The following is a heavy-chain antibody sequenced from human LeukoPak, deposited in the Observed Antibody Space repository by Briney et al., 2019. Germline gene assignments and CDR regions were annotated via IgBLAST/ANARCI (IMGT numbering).Heavy chain of an antibody. CDR2: INHNGNVN. CDR1: GFTFSSYW. CDR3: ARSPWDSSGYYYSDEDAFDI. J-gene: IGHJ3*02. D-gene: IGHD3-22*01. Sequence: GGSLRLSCAASGFTFSSYWMNWARQAPGKGLEWVASINHNGNVNYYVDSVKGRFTISRDNAKNSLYLQMSNLRADDTAVYYCARSPWDSSGYYYSDEDAFDIWGQGTMVTVSS. V-gene: IGHV3-7*03.